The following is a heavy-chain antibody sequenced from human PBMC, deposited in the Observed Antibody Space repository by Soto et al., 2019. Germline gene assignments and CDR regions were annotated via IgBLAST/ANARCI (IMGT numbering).Heavy chain of an antibody. CDR1: GGSFSGYY. Sequence: SETLSLTCAVYGGSFSGYYWSWIRQPPGKGLEWIGYIYYSGSTNYNPSLKSRVTISVDTSKNQFSLKLSSVTAADTAVYYCARGFWGSLDVWGQGTTVTVSS. CDR2: IYYSGST. CDR3: ARGFWGSLDV. V-gene: IGHV4-59*01. D-gene: IGHD3-16*01. J-gene: IGHJ6*02.